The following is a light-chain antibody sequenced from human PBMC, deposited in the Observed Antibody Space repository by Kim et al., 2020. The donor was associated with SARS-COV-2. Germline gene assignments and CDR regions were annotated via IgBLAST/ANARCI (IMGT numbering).Light chain of an antibody. CDR1: QSISTW. J-gene: IGKJ4*01. Sequence: DIQMTQSPSTLSASVGDRVTITCRASQSISTWLAWYQQKPGKAPKLLIYGASSLEGGVPSRFSGSGSGTVFTLTISSLQPDDFATYYCQQDNGYFGVGTKVDIK. CDR3: QQDNGY. CDR2: GAS. V-gene: IGKV1-5*01.